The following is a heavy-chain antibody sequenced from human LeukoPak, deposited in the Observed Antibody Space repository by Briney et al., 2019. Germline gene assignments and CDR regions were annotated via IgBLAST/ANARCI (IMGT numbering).Heavy chain of an antibody. Sequence: KASETLSLTCTVSGGSVGSGSYYWSWIRQPPGKGLEWIGYIYYSGSTNYNTSLKSRVTISVDTSKNQFSLKLSSVTAADTAVYYCARLVIAAAGTIDYWGQGTLVTVSS. CDR1: GGSVGSGSYY. J-gene: IGHJ4*02. CDR3: ARLVIAAAGTIDY. CDR2: IYYSGST. D-gene: IGHD6-13*01. V-gene: IGHV4-61*01.